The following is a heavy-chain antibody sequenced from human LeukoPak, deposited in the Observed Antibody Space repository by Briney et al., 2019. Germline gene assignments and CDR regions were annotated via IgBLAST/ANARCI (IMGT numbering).Heavy chain of an antibody. V-gene: IGHV1-2*02. D-gene: IGHD5-18*01. CDR2: INSNTGDT. J-gene: IGHJ4*02. CDR3: ARGRWLQLWGDY. CDR1: GYTFTDYY. Sequence: ASVKVSCKASGYTFTDYYIHWVRQAPGQGPEWMGWINSNTGDTKYAQKFQDRVTLTQDTSTSTAYMELSRLESDDTAVFYCARGRWLQLWGDYWGQGTPLTVSS.